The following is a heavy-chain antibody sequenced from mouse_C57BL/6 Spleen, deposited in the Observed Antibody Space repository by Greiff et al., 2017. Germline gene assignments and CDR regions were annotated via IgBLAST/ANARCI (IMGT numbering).Heavy chain of an antibody. CDR3: ARALGSTMVTKN. Sequence: QVQLQQPGAELVRPGSSVKLSCKASGYTFTSYWMHWVKQRPIQGLEWIGNIDPSDSETHYNQKFKDKATLTVDKSSSTAYMQRSSLTSEDSAVDYCARALGSTMVTKNWGQGTLVTVSA. J-gene: IGHJ3*01. CDR2: IDPSDSET. D-gene: IGHD2-2*01. CDR1: GYTFTSYW. V-gene: IGHV1-52*01.